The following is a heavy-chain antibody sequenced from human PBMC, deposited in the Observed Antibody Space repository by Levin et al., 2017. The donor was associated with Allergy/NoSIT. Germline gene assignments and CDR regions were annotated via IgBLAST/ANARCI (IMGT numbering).Heavy chain of an antibody. D-gene: IGHD4-17*01. CDR1: GFTFDDYA. CDR3: AKDTYGDIDAFDI. CDR2: IRWNSGSI. V-gene: IGHV3-9*01. Sequence: LSLTCAASGFTFDDYAMHWVRQAPGKGLEWVSGIRWNSGSIGYADSVKGRFTISRDNAKNSLYLQMNSLRAEDTALYYCAKDTYGDIDAFDIWGQGTMVTVSS. J-gene: IGHJ3*02.